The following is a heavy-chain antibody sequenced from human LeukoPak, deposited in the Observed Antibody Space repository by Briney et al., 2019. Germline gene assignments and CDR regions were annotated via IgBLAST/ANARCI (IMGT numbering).Heavy chain of an antibody. CDR3: ARDLGYCSGDSCYSYYFDS. CDR2: MNQDGGEK. J-gene: IGHJ4*02. CDR1: GCTSSSYW. Sequence: GGSLRLSCAASGCTSSSYWMSWVRQAPGQGLEWVANMNQDGGEKYYVDSVKGRFTISRDNAKNSLDLQMNSLRAEDTAVYYCARDLGYCSGDSCYSYYFDSWGQGTLVTVSS. D-gene: IGHD2-15*01. V-gene: IGHV3-7*04.